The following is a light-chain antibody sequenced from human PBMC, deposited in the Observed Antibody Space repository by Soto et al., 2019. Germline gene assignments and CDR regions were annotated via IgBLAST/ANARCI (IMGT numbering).Light chain of an antibody. J-gene: IGLJ1*01. CDR1: SSDVGNYNY. Sequence: QSVLTHPRSVSGSPGQSVPIFCSGTSSDVGNYNYLSWYQQHPGKAPKLMISHVSKRPSGVPDRFSGSNSGNTPSLTISGLQAEDEADYYCCSYAGSDTYVFGSGTKVTVL. CDR2: HVS. CDR3: CSYAGSDTYV. V-gene: IGLV2-11*01.